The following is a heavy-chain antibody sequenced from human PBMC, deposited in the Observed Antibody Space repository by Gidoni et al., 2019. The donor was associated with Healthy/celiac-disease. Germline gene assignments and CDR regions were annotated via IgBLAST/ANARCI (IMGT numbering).Heavy chain of an antibody. CDR2: FDPEDGET. D-gene: IGHD3-10*01. CDR1: GYTLTELS. Sequence: QVQLVQSGAEVKKPGASVKVSCKVSGYTLTELSMHWVRQAPGKGLEWMGGFDPEDGETIYAQKFQGRVTMTEDTSTDTAYMELSSLRSEDTAVYYCATDHWDGSGSYSAFDIWGQGTMVTVSS. CDR3: ATDHWDGSGSYSAFDI. J-gene: IGHJ3*02. V-gene: IGHV1-24*01.